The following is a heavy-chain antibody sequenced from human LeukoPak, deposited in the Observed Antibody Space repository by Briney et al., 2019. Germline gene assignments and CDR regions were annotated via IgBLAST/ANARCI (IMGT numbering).Heavy chain of an antibody. Sequence: ASVKVSCKASGYTFTSYYMYWVRQAPGQGLEWMGIINPSGGSTNYAQKFQGRVTVTRDTSTSTVYMELSSLRSEDTAVYYCAKVFYRLNMIVVITKGYFDNWGQGTLVTVSS. V-gene: IGHV1-46*01. D-gene: IGHD3-22*01. CDR1: GYTFTSYY. CDR3: AKVFYRLNMIVVITKGYFDN. CDR2: INPSGGST. J-gene: IGHJ4*02.